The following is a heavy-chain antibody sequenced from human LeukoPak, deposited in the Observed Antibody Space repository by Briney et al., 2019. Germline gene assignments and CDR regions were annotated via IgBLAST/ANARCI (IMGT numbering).Heavy chain of an antibody. CDR3: AKHSALAGYFDY. D-gene: IGHD6-13*01. V-gene: IGHV3-23*01. Sequence: PGGSLRLSCAASGFTSSSYGMSWVRQAPGKGLEWVSAISGSGGSTYYADSVKGRFTISRDNSKNTLYLQMNSLRAEDTAVYYCAKHSALAGYFDYWGQGTLVTVSS. CDR1: GFTSSSYG. CDR2: ISGSGGST. J-gene: IGHJ4*02.